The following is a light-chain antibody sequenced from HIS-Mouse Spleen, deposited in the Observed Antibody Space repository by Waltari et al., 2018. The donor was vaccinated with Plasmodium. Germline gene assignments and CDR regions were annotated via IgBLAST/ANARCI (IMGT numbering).Light chain of an antibody. CDR3: QAWDSSTVV. CDR2: QDS. J-gene: IGLJ2*01. CDR1: KLGDKY. V-gene: IGLV3-1*01. Sequence: SYELTQPSSLSASPGPTASLTGPGDKLGDKYACRYQRKPGQSPLRVIYQDSKLPAGIPERFSGSNSGNTATLTISGTQAMDEADYYCQAWDSSTVVVGGGTKLTVL.